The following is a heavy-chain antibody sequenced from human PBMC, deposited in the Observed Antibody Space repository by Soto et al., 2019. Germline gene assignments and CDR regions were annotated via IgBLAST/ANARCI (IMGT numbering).Heavy chain of an antibody. J-gene: IGHJ4*02. V-gene: IGHV3-74*01. CDR1: VFTFNIYC. CDR2: INSDGSST. D-gene: IGHD2-2*01. CDR3: AREIYYAKDY. Sequence: PGVSLRLSCAASVFTFNIYCMHCVRQAPGKGLVWVSRINSDGSSTSYADPAKGRFTIARDKAKNTMYLQMNSLRAEDTAVYYCAREIYYAKDYWGQGTLVTVSS.